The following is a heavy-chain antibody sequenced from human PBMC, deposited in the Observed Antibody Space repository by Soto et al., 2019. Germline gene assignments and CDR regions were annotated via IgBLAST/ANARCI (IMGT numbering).Heavy chain of an antibody. CDR3: GRDVKPGGLDF. V-gene: IGHV3-9*02. CDR2: IYGNSKKI. Sequence: EAQLLQSGGGSVQPGTSLRLTCVASGFTAVDYAMHWVRQVPGKGLGWVSGIYGNSKKIDYAVYVRGRFTIARDDAKNSLYLQMDSLRVDDTSLDYCGRDVKPGGLDFWGQGVLVTVSS. CDR1: GFTAVDYA. J-gene: IGHJ4*02. D-gene: IGHD2-8*02.